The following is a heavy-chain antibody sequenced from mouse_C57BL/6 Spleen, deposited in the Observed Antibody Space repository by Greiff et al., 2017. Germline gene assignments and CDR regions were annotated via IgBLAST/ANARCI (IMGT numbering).Heavy chain of an antibody. CDR2: IWSDGST. CDR1: GFSLTSYG. J-gene: IGHJ3*01. Sequence: VQRVESGPGLVAPSQSLSITCTVSGFSLTSYGVHWVRQPPGKGLEWLVVIWSDGSTTYNSALKSRLSISKDNSKSQVFLKMNSLQTDDTAMYYCARTDPFYYGESWGSAYWGQGTLVTVSA. CDR3: ARTDPFYYGESWGSAY. V-gene: IGHV2-6*03. D-gene: IGHD1-1*01.